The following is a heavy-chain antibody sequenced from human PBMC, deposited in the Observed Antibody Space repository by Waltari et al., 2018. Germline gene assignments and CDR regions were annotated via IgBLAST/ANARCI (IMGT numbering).Heavy chain of an antibody. J-gene: IGHJ1*01. V-gene: IGHV1-8*01. D-gene: IGHD4-17*01. Sequence: QVQLVQSGADVKRPGASVMVSCKASGYTFTSYDIHWVRQATGQGLEWRGGMDPKNGNTAYSQKLQGRVTLTRDTSKKAAYMGLSGLTTEDTGMYFWARGTDYGDYDFQHGGQGTLVTGSS. CDR1: GYTFTSYD. CDR2: MDPKNGNT. CDR3: ARGTDYGDYDFQH.